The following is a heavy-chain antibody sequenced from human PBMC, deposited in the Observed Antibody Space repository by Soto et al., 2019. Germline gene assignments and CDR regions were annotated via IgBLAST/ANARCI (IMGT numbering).Heavy chain of an antibody. CDR3: ARRHISGYYFGY. V-gene: IGHV4-59*08. Sequence: SETLSLTCTVSGGSISSHYWSWVRQPPGKGLEWITYMYHGGSTNYNPSLKSRVTISVDTSKNQFSLKLSSVTAADTAVYYCARRHISGYYFGYWGQGTLVTVSS. CDR2: MYHGGST. J-gene: IGHJ4*02. CDR1: GGSISSHY. D-gene: IGHD2-15*01.